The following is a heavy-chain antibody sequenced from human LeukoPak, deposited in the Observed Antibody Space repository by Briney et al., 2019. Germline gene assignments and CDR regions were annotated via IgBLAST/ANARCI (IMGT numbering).Heavy chain of an antibody. D-gene: IGHD3-22*01. V-gene: IGHV4-38-2*02. CDR2: IYHSGST. J-gene: IGHJ4*02. CDR1: GYSISSGYY. CDR3: ARRDDSSGYHKIFDY. Sequence: SETLSLTCTVSGYSISSGYYWGWIRQPPGKGLEWIGSIYHSGSTYYNPSLKSRVTISVDTSKNQFYLKLSSLTAADTAVYYCARRDDSSGYHKIFDYWGPGTLVTVSS.